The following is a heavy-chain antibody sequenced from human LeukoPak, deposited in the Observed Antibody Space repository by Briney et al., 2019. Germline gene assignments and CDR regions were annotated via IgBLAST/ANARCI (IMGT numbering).Heavy chain of an antibody. CDR1: GYSISSGYY. Sequence: SETLSLTCTVSGYSISSGYYWGWIRQPPGKGLEWIGSIYHSGSTYYNPSLKSRVTISVDTSKNQFSLKLSSVTAADTAVYYWAGIVVVTGILTYNWFDPWGQGTLVTVSS. D-gene: IGHD2-21*02. V-gene: IGHV4-38-2*02. J-gene: IGHJ5*02. CDR3: AGIVVVTGILTYNWFDP. CDR2: IYHSGST.